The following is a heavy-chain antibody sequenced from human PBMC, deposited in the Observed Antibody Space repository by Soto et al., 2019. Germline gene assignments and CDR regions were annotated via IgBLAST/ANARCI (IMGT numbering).Heavy chain of an antibody. Sequence: LVKLPCKASGGTFSGYTISWVRQAPGQGLEWMGRIIPILGIANYAQKFQGRVTITADKSTSTAYMELSSLRSEDTAVYYCARGSYGDTDYWGQGTLVTVSS. CDR1: GGTFSGYT. D-gene: IGHD1-26*01. CDR3: ARGSYGDTDY. CDR2: IIPILGIA. J-gene: IGHJ4*02. V-gene: IGHV1-69*02.